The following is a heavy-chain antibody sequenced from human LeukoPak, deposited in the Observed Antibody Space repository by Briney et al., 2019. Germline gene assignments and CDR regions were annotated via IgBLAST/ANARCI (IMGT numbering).Heavy chain of an antibody. D-gene: IGHD3-16*01. CDR3: ARWGGSSWFDP. Sequence: ASVKVSCKASGGTFSSYAISWVRQAPGQGLEWMGRIIPILGIANYAQKFQGRVTITADKSTSTAYMELSSLRSEDTAVYHCARWGGSSWFDPWGQGTLVTVSS. CDR2: IIPILGIA. V-gene: IGHV1-69*04. CDR1: GGTFSSYA. J-gene: IGHJ5*02.